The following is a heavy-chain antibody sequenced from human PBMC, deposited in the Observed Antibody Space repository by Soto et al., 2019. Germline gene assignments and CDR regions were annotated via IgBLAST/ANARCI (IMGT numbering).Heavy chain of an antibody. V-gene: IGHV1-69*02. CDR3: ASRNSDRYCSSTSCYDSDY. Sequence: QVQLVQSGAEVKKPGSSVKVSCKASGGTFSSYTISWVRQAPGQGLEWMGRIIPILGIANYAQKFQGRVTITADKSTSTAYMELSSLRSEYTAVYYCASRNSDRYCSSTSCYDSDYWGQGTLVTVSS. J-gene: IGHJ4*02. CDR1: GGTFSSYT. D-gene: IGHD2-2*01. CDR2: IIPILGIA.